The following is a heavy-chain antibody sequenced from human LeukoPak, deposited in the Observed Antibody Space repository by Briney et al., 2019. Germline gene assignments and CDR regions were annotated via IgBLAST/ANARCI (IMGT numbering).Heavy chain of an antibody. J-gene: IGHJ4*02. D-gene: IGHD6-19*01. Sequence: SETLSLTCTVSGGSISSGGYYWSWIRQHPGKGLEWIGYIYYSGSTYYNPSLKSRVTISVDTSKNQFSLKLSSVTAADTAVYYCASGSSGWGDYFDYWGQGTLVTVSS. CDR3: ASGSSGWGDYFDY. V-gene: IGHV4-31*03. CDR1: GGSISSGGYY. CDR2: IYYSGST.